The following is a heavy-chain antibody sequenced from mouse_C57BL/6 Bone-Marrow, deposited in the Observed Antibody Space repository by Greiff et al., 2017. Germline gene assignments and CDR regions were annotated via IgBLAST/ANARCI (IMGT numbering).Heavy chain of an antibody. CDR1: GFSLTSYG. J-gene: IGHJ1*03. CDR3: ARHSYYGSSYWYFDV. V-gene: IGHV2-6-1*01. CDR2: IWSDGST. Sequence: QVQLQQSGPGLVAPSQSLSITCTVSGFSLTSYGVHWVRQPPGKGLEWLVVIWSDGSTTYNSALKSRLSISKDNSKSQVFLKMNSLQTDDTAMYYCARHSYYGSSYWYFDVWGTGTTVTVSS. D-gene: IGHD1-1*01.